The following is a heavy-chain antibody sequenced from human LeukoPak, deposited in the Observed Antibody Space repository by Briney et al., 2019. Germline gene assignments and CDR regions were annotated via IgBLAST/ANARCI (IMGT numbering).Heavy chain of an antibody. CDR3: ARDRSEFDY. Sequence: PSETLSLTCTVSGGSISSYYWSWIRQPPGKGLEWIGYIYYSGSTNYNPSPKSRATISVDTSKNQLSLKLSSVTAADTAVYYCARDRSEFDYWGQGTLVTVSS. CDR2: IYYSGST. V-gene: IGHV4-59*01. CDR1: GGSISSYY. J-gene: IGHJ4*02.